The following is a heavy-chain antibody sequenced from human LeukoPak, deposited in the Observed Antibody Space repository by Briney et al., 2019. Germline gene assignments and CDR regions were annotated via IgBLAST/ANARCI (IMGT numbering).Heavy chain of an antibody. CDR1: GYTFTSYD. CDR2: MNPNSGNT. CDR3: ARVSEDSSSWYSHYYYGMDV. D-gene: IGHD6-13*01. J-gene: IGHJ6*02. V-gene: IGHV1-8*01. Sequence: ASVKVSCKASGYTFTSYDINWVRQATGQGLEWMGWMNPNSGNTGYAQKFQGRVTMTRNTSISTAYMELSSLRSEDTAVYYCARVSEDSSSWYSHYYYGMDVWGQGTTVTVSS.